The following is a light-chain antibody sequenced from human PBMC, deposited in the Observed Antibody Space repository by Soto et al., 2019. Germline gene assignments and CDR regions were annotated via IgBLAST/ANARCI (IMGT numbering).Light chain of an antibody. Sequence: IVMTKSPATLSVSPGERATLSCRASQTIDNKLAWYQQRPGQAPRLLIYGASIRANGIPARFSGSGSGTEFTLISSGLQSEDFGVYFCQQYKDWRTFGQGTNVDIK. CDR2: GAS. V-gene: IGKV3-15*01. CDR3: QQYKDWRT. J-gene: IGKJ1*01. CDR1: QTIDNK.